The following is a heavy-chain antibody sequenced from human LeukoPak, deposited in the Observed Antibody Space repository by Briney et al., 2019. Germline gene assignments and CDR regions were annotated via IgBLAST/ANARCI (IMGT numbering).Heavy chain of an antibody. Sequence: ALVKVSCKASGYTFTGYYMHWVRQAPGQGLEWMGWINPNSGATKYAQKFQGRVTMTRDTSISTAYMELSRLTSDDTAIYYCARTPYGSGSIGWFDPWGQGTLVTVSS. CDR1: GYTFTGYY. CDR2: INPNSGAT. D-gene: IGHD3-10*01. CDR3: ARTPYGSGSIGWFDP. V-gene: IGHV1-2*02. J-gene: IGHJ5*02.